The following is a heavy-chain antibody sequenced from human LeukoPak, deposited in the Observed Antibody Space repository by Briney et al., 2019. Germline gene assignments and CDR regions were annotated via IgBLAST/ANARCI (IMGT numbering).Heavy chain of an antibody. CDR2: ILYIGST. J-gene: IGHJ4*02. V-gene: IGHV4-39*01. Sequence: SDTLSLICTVSGGSISTTSYYWGCVRQPPGKGLEWIGSILYIGSTYYNPSLRSRVAISVDTSKNQFSLRLSSMTAADTAVYYCARQTSSAWGLFDSWGQGALVTVSS. CDR3: ARQTSSAWGLFDS. D-gene: IGHD3-22*01. CDR1: GGSISTTSYY.